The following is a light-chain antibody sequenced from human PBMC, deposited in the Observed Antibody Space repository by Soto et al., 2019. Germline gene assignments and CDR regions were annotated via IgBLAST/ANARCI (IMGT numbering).Light chain of an antibody. CDR2: VAS. CDR3: HQYGNSPQA. Sequence: EIVLTQSPGTLSLSPGERVTLSCRASQSVTRSFLAWYQQKPGQAPRLLIYVASSRATGIPDRFSGSGSGTDFTLTISRLEPEDFAVYYCHQYGNSPQAFGPGTKVDIK. V-gene: IGKV3-20*01. J-gene: IGKJ3*01. CDR1: QSVTRSF.